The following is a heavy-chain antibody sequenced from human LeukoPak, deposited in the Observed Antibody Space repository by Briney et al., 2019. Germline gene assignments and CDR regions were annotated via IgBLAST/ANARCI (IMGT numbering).Heavy chain of an antibody. J-gene: IGHJ4*02. CDR3: AKDRVGSSWYVAPMFDY. CDR1: GFTFSRHA. D-gene: IGHD6-13*01. V-gene: IGHV3-23*01. Sequence: GRSLRLSCAASGFTFSRHAMSWVRHAPGKALEGVSAISGSGGSTYYTESVKGRFTICRDNSKNTLYLKMNSLRAEDMAVYYCAKDRVGSSWYVAPMFDYWGQGTLVTVSS. CDR2: ISGSGGST.